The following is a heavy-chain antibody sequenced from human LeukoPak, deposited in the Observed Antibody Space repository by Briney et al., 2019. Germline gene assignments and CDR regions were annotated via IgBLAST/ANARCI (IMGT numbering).Heavy chain of an antibody. CDR3: ARDLRVYGSGNKFDY. CDR1: GFTVSSNY. J-gene: IGHJ4*02. CDR2: I. D-gene: IGHD3-10*01. Sequence: GGSLRLSCAASGFTVSSNYMSWVRQAPGKGLEWVSVISVKGRFTISRDNSKNMLYLQMNSLRAEDTAVYYCARDLRVYGSGNKFDYWGQGTLVTVSS. V-gene: IGHV3-53*01.